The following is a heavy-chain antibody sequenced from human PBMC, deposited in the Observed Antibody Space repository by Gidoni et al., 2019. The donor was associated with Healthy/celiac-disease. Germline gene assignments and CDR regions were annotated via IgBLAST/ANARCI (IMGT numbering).Heavy chain of an antibody. V-gene: IGHV4-39*01. J-gene: IGHJ4*02. D-gene: IGHD3-16*01. CDR1: GGSISSSSYY. CDR3: ARQAYDPPRFDY. CDR2: IYYSGST. Sequence: LQLQESGPGLVKPSETLSLTCTVSGGSISSSSYYWGWIRQPPGKGLEWIGSIYYSGSTYYNPSLKSRVTISVDTSKNQFSLKLSSVTAADTAVYYCARQAYDPPRFDYWGQGTLVTVSS.